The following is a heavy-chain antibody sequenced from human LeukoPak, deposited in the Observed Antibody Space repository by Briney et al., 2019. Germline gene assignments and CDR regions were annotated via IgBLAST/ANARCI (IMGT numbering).Heavy chain of an antibody. Sequence: SVKVSCKASGYSCASFGINWVPQAPGHGVEGMGWINAYNGETGYAQKLPDRAAMTTQTSMRTACMDPRRLICDETAVYYCARGGYYGPGSVPDYWGQGPLVTVSS. J-gene: IGHJ4*02. V-gene: IGHV1-18*01. D-gene: IGHD3-10*01. CDR3: ARGGYYGPGSVPDY. CDR1: GYSCASFG. CDR2: INAYNGET.